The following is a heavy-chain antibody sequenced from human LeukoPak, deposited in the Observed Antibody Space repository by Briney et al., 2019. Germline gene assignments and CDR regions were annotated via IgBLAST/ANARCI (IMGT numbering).Heavy chain of an antibody. Sequence: GGSLRLSCAASGFTFSSYSMNWVRQAPGKGLEWVSSISSSSSYIYYADSVKGRFTISRDNANNSLYLQMNSLRAEDTAVYFCARAALEWLSLDYWGQGTLVTVSS. CDR1: GFTFSSYS. V-gene: IGHV3-21*01. CDR2: ISSSSSYI. J-gene: IGHJ4*02. CDR3: ARAALEWLSLDY. D-gene: IGHD3-3*01.